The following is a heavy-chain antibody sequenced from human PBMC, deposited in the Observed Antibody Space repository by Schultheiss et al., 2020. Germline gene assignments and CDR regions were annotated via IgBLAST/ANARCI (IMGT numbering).Heavy chain of an antibody. V-gene: IGHV3-74*01. Sequence: GESLKISCAASGFTFSRYWMNWVRQAPGKGLVWVARVNPAGTTISYADSVRGRFTISRDNAKNTLSLQMNSLRPEDTALYYCGRDAGYALDVWGQGTTVTVSS. J-gene: IGHJ6*02. CDR1: GFTFSRYW. CDR2: VNPAGTTI. CDR3: GRDAGYALDV.